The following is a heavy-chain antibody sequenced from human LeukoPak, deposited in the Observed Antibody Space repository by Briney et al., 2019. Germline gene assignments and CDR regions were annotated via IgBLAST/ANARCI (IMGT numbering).Heavy chain of an antibody. CDR1: GFTFSSYG. CDR3: AKEKSGYGYLYYFDY. D-gene: IGHD5-18*01. CDR2: IRYDGSNK. J-gene: IGHJ4*02. Sequence: GGSLRLSCAASGFTFSSYGMHWVRQAPGKGLEWVAFIRYDGSNKYYADSVKGRFTISRDNSKNTLYLQMNSLRAEDTAVYYCAKEKSGYGYLYYFDYWGQGGLITVSS. V-gene: IGHV3-30*02.